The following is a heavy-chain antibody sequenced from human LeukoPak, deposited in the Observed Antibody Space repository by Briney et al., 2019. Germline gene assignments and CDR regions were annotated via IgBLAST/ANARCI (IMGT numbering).Heavy chain of an antibody. D-gene: IGHD1-14*01. CDR2: IYRGGAT. Sequence: PGGSLRLSCAASGFTVSSNYMTWVRQAPGKGLEWISVIYRGGATYYADSVKGRFTISRDNSKNTLYLQMNSLRVEDTAVYYCATGWNDAFDVWGQGTMLTVSS. V-gene: IGHV3-53*01. CDR1: GFTVSSNY. J-gene: IGHJ3*01. CDR3: ATGWNDAFDV.